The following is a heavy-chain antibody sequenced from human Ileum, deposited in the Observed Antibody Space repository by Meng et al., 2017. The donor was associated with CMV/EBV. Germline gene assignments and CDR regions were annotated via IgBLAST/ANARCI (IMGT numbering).Heavy chain of an antibody. CDR3: ARVGFLPKYYFDY. Sequence: ASVKVSCKASGYTFTGYYMHWVRQAPGQGLEWMGWINPNSGGTNYAQKFQGRVTMTRDTSISTAYMELSRLRSDDTTVYYCARVGFLPKYYFDYWGQGTLVTVSS. D-gene: IGHD3-3*01. V-gene: IGHV1-2*02. CDR2: INPNSGGT. J-gene: IGHJ4*02. CDR1: GYTFTGYY.